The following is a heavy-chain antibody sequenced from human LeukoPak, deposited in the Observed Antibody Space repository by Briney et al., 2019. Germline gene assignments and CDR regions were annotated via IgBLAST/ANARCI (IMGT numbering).Heavy chain of an antibody. CDR2: IYSGGST. D-gene: IGHD4-23*01. CDR1: GFTVSSNY. Sequence: GGSLRLSWAASGFTVSSNYMSWVRQAPGKGLEWVSVIYSGGSTYYADSVKGRFTISRDNSKNTLYLQMNSLRAEDTAVYYCARDPTGYGGNSDAFDIWGQGTMVTVSS. CDR3: ARDPTGYGGNSDAFDI. J-gene: IGHJ3*02. V-gene: IGHV3-53*01.